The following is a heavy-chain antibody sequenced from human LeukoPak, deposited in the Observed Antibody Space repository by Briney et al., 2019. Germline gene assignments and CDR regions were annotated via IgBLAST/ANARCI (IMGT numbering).Heavy chain of an antibody. V-gene: IGHV3-23*01. Sequence: GGSLRLSCAASGFIFSTYAMMWVRQSPGKGLEWVSSIGSSGSTTYCADSVKGRFTISRDNSKNTLYLQMHSLRAEDTAVFYCAKIGDYGFWGQGTMVTVSS. D-gene: IGHD4-17*01. J-gene: IGHJ3*01. CDR2: IGSSGSTT. CDR3: AKIGDYGF. CDR1: GFIFSTYA.